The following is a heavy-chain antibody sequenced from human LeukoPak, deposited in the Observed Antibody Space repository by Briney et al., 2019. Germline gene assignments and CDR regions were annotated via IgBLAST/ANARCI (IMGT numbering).Heavy chain of an antibody. CDR3: ARHSRGSPIDD. J-gene: IGHJ4*02. CDR2: IRQDGSDK. D-gene: IGHD2-15*01. Sequence: GGSLRLSCTASGFTFSDYWMSWVRQAPEKGPEWLANIRQDGSDKQYVDSVKGRFTISRDNAKNSLYLQMNSLSAEDTAVYYCARHSRGSPIDDWGQGTLVTVSS. V-gene: IGHV3-7*01. CDR1: GFTFSDYW.